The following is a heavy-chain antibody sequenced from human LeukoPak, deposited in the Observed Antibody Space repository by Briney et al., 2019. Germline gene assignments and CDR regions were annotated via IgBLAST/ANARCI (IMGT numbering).Heavy chain of an antibody. V-gene: IGHV4-61*02. CDR3: ARDNTVADAFDM. CDR1: GGSISSGSYY. D-gene: IGHD5-12*01. CDR2: IYTSGST. J-gene: IGHJ3*02. Sequence: SQTLSLTCTVSGGSISSGSYYWSWIRQPAGKGLEWIGRIYTSGSTKYNPSLKSRVTMSIDTPKNQFSLNLSSVTAADTAVYHCARDNTVADAFDMWGQGTMVTVSS.